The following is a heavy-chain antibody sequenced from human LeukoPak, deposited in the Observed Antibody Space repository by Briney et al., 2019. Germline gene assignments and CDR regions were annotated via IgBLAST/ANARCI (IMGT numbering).Heavy chain of an antibody. Sequence: PGRSLRLSCAASGFTFSSYAMHWVRQAPGKGLEYVSAISSNGGSTYYANSVKGRFTISRDNSKNTLYLQMGSLRAEDMAVYYCARGLGAAILTYFDYWGQGTLVTVSS. D-gene: IGHD6-13*01. CDR3: ARGLGAAILTYFDY. J-gene: IGHJ4*02. CDR2: ISSNGGST. CDR1: GFTFSSYA. V-gene: IGHV3-64*01.